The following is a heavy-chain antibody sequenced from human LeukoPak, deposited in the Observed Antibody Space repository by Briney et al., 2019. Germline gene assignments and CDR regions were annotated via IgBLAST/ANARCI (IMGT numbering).Heavy chain of an antibody. CDR1: GGSISSYY. CDR3: ARTGSTVTMLYPFDH. D-gene: IGHD4-17*01. CDR2: IYYSGST. V-gene: IGHV4-59*01. Sequence: SETLSLTCTVSGGSISSYYWNWIRQPPGKGLEWIGYIYYSGSTNYNPSLKSRVSISVDTSKNQFSLKLSSVTAADTAVYYCARTGSTVTMLYPFDHWGQGTLVTVSS. J-gene: IGHJ4*02.